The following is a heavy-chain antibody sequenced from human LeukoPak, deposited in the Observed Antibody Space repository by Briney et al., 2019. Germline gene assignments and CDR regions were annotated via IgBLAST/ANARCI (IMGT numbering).Heavy chain of an antibody. CDR1: GFTFSSYA. CDR3: AKDCHGTDPDYFDS. V-gene: IGHV3-23*01. CDR2: IDGSGSRI. D-gene: IGHD2-8*02. Sequence: GGSLRLSCAASGFTFSSYAMTWVRQAPGKGLEWVSPIDGSGSRIYYADSVKGRFTISRDNSKNALYLQMDSLGAEDTAVYYCAKDCHGTDPDYFDSWSQGTLVTVSS. J-gene: IGHJ4*02.